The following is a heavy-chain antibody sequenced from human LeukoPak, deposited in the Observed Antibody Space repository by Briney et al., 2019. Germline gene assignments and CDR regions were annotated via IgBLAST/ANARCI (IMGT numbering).Heavy chain of an antibody. J-gene: IGHJ6*02. CDR1: GLSFIYA. D-gene: IGHD2-2*02. Sequence: GGSLRLSCAASGLSFIYAMSWVRQAPGKGLEWVSSISGGGAGTYYADSVRGRFTISRDNSKNTLYLQMNSLRAEDTAVYYCAKGCSTSCYTPPYYYGMDVWGQGTTVTVSS. V-gene: IGHV3-23*01. CDR2: ISGGGAGT. CDR3: AKGCSTSCYTPPYYYGMDV.